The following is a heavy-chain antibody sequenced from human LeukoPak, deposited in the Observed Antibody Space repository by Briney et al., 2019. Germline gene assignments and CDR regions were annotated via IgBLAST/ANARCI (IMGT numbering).Heavy chain of an antibody. J-gene: IGHJ4*02. CDR3: TRDRCSSTSCYGPGGY. Sequence: ASVKVSCKASGYTFTSYGISWVRQAPGQGLEWMGWISAYNGNTNYAQKLQGRVTMTTDTFTSTAYMELRSLRSDDTAVYYCTRDRCSSTSCYGPGGYWGQGTLVTVSS. V-gene: IGHV1-18*01. CDR1: GYTFTSYG. D-gene: IGHD2-2*01. CDR2: ISAYNGNT.